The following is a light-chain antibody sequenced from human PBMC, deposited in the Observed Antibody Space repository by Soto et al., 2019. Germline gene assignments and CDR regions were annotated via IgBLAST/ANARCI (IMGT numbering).Light chain of an antibody. J-gene: IGLJ1*01. CDR3: GSWDSSLSAYV. Sequence: QSVLTQSPSASATPGQKVTISCSGSSSNIGGNSVSWYQQLPGTAPKLLIYDDNKRPSGIPDRFSGSKSGTSATLGITGLQTGDEADYYCGSWDSSLSAYVFGTGTKVTVL. CDR2: DDN. V-gene: IGLV1-51*01. CDR1: SSNIGGNS.